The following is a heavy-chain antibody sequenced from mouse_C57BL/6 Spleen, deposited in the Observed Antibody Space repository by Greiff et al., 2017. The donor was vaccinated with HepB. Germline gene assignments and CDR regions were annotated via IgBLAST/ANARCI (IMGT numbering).Heavy chain of an antibody. V-gene: IGHV14-4*01. CDR3: TTGSSYEYYAMDY. D-gene: IGHD1-1*01. J-gene: IGHJ4*01. CDR1: GFNIKDDY. Sequence: VQLQQSGAELVRPGASVKLSCTASGFNIKDDYMHWVKQRPEQGLEWIGWIDPENGDTEYASKFQGKATITADTSSNTAYLQLSSLTSEDTAVYNCTTGSSYEYYAMDYWGQGTSVTVSS. CDR2: IDPENGDT.